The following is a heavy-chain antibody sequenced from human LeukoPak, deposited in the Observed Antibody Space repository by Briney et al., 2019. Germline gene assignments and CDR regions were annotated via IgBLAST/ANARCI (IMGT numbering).Heavy chain of an antibody. V-gene: IGHV4-39*07. CDR2: IYYSGST. CDR1: GGSISSGAYY. Sequence: PSETLSLTCTVSGGSISSGAYYWGWIRQPPGKGLEWIGSIYYSGSTYDNPSLKSRVTISVDTSRNQFSLKLSSVTDADTAVYYCARDVSPNGVVDYWGQGTLVTVSS. J-gene: IGHJ4*02. CDR3: ARDVSPNGVVDY. D-gene: IGHD2-8*01.